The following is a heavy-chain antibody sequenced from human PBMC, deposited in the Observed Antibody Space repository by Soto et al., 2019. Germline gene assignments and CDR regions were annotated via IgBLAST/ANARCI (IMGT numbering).Heavy chain of an antibody. Sequence: QVQLQESGPGLVKPSQTLSLTCTVSVGSISSGGYYWSCIRQHPGKCLEWIAYIYYSGSTCYKPPLKSRVAISGGTSKNQSSLEVCSVTAAHTAVYYWASSVCPWGRGTMVTVSS. V-gene: IGHV4-31*03. CDR2: IYYSGST. CDR3: ASSVCP. J-gene: IGHJ5*02. D-gene: IGHD1-26*01. CDR1: VGSISSGGYY.